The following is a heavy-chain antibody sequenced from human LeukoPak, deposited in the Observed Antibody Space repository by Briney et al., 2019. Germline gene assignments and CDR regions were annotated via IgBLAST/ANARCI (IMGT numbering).Heavy chain of an antibody. CDR2: INHSGST. Sequence: PSETLSLTCTVSGGSISSGGYYWSWIRQPPGKGLEWIGEINHSGSTNYNPSLKSRVTISVDTSKNQFSLKLSSVTAADTAVYYCASGSSSWTSSLYYFDYWGQGTLVTVSS. J-gene: IGHJ4*02. D-gene: IGHD6-13*01. CDR3: ASGSSSWTSSLYYFDY. V-gene: IGHV4-39*07. CDR1: GGSISSGGYY.